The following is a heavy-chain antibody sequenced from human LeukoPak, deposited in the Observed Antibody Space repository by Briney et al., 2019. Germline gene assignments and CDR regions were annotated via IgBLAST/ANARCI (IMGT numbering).Heavy chain of an antibody. Sequence: SGPTLVKPTQTLTLTCTFSGFSLSTSGVAVGWIRQPPGKALERLALLYWDDDKRYSPSLKSRLTITRDTFKNPVVLTMTNMDPVHTATYYCAHSPRDYDILTGLFSEYFQHWGQGTLVTVSS. CDR3: AHSPRDYDILTGLFSEYFQH. CDR1: GFSLSTSGVA. J-gene: IGHJ1*01. D-gene: IGHD3-9*01. V-gene: IGHV2-5*02. CDR2: LYWDDDK.